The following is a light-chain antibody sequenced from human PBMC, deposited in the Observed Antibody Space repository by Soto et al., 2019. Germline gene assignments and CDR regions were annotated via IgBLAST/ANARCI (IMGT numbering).Light chain of an antibody. V-gene: IGLV2-14*01. CDR2: EVN. CDR3: SSYTSSNTLVV. CDR1: SSDVGGYDY. J-gene: IGLJ1*01. Sequence: QSALTQPASVSGSPGQSITISCTGTSSDVGGYDYVSWYQLHPGKAPKLMVFEVNNRPSGVSNRFSGSKSGNTASLTISGLQAEDEADYYCSSYTSSNTLVVFGTGTKVTVL.